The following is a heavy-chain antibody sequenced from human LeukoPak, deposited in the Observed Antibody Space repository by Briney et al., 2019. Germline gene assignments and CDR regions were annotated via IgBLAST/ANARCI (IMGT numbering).Heavy chain of an antibody. CDR2: ISYDGSNK. J-gene: IGHJ4*02. V-gene: IGHV3-30*18. D-gene: IGHD3-10*01. Sequence: GRSLRLSCAASGFTFSSYGMHWVRQAPGKGLEWVAVISYDGSNKYYADSVKGRFTISRDNSKNTPYLQMNSLRAEDTAVYYCAKDYGSGSYYRKFDYWGQGTLVTVSS. CDR1: GFTFSSYG. CDR3: AKDYGSGSYYRKFDY.